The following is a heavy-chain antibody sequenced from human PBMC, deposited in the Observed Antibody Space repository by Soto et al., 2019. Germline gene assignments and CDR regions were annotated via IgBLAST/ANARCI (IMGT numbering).Heavy chain of an antibody. V-gene: IGHV3-23*01. CDR1: GFTFSSYA. J-gene: IGHJ6*02. CDR2: ISGSGGST. Sequence: GGSLRLSCAASGFTFSSYAMSWVRQAPGKGLEWVSAISGSGGSTYYADSVKGRFTISRDNSKNTLYLQMNSLRAEDTAVYYCAKSLLYDSSGYRVKNYYYYGMYVWGQGTTVTVSS. D-gene: IGHD3-22*01. CDR3: AKSLLYDSSGYRVKNYYYYGMYV.